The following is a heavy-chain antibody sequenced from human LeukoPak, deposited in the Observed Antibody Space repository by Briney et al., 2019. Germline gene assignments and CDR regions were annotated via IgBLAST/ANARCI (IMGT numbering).Heavy chain of an antibody. CDR2: IYPGDSDT. CDR1: GYSFTSYW. V-gene: IGHV5-51*01. Sequence: GESLKISCKGSGYSFTSYWIGWVRQMPGKGLEWMGIIYPGDSDTRYSPSFQGQVTISADKSISTAYLQWSSLKASDTAMYYCARWGGRYYDSSGYYNFDYWGQGTLVTVSS. D-gene: IGHD3-22*01. CDR3: ARWGGRYYDSSGYYNFDY. J-gene: IGHJ4*02.